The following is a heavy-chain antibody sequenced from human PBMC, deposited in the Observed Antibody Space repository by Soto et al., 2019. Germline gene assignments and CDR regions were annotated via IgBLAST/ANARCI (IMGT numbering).Heavy chain of an antibody. V-gene: IGHV3-23*01. CDR2: ISGSGGST. CDR1: GFTFSSYA. Sequence: GSLRLSCAASGFTFSSYAMSWVRQAPGKGLEWVSAISGSGGSTYYADSVKGRFTISRDNSKNTLYLQMNSLRAEDTAVYYCANTGYSSGGMDVWGQGTTVTVAS. J-gene: IGHJ6*02. D-gene: IGHD5-18*01. CDR3: ANTGYSSGGMDV.